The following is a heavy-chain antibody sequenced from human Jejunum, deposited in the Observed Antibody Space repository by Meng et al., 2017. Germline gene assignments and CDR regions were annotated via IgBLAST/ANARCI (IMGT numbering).Heavy chain of an antibody. CDR2: SYNGANT. V-gene: IGHV4-4*02. CDR3: VRGDFAMLARFDF. Sequence: QGQRHVSGPRLFKSAATLYLTCAVSGGYINKENWWSWVRQSPERGLEWIGESYNGANTNYNPLLNRRVTMSVDESTNQMSLKLTSVTAADTAVYYCVRGDFAMLARFDFWCQGTLVTVSS. J-gene: IGHJ4*02. D-gene: IGHD2-2*01. CDR1: GGYINKENW.